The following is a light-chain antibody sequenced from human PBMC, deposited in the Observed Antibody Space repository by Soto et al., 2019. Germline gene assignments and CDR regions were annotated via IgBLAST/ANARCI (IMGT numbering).Light chain of an antibody. Sequence: MLFVQASTAQCLSLREGNTLSWPAIQSVGSFLAWYQQKPGQAPRLLIYDTSIRATGIPARFSGSGSGTDFTLTISSLEPEDFAVYYCQQRNSWPPTFTFGQGTRLEIK. CDR2: DTS. CDR1: QSVGSF. J-gene: IGKJ5*01. V-gene: IGKV3-11*01. CDR3: QQRNSWPPTFT.